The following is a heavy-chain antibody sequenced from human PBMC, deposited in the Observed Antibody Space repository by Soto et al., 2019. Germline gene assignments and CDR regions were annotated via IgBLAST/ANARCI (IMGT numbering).Heavy chain of an antibody. CDR3: AKVGWRACGDYVDALDY. CDR2: ISWNSGSR. CDR1: GFAFDDYA. J-gene: IGHJ4*02. D-gene: IGHD4-17*01. Sequence: EVQLVESGGGLVQPGRSLRLSCAASGFAFDDYAMHWVRQAPGKGLEWVSGISWNSGSRGYADSVKGRFTISRDNAKNSLYLQMNSLRDEDTALYYCAKVGWRACGDYVDALDYWGQGTLVTVSS. V-gene: IGHV3-9*01.